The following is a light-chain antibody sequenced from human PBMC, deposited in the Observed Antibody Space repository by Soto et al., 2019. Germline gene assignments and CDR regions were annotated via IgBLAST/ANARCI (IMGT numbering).Light chain of an antibody. CDR3: QQRRNWPPMYT. Sequence: EIVLTQSPATLSLSPGERATLSCRASQSVSSYLAWYQQKPGQAPRLLIFDASNRATGVPARFSGSGSGTDFTLTISSLEPEDFAVYYCQQRRNWPPMYTFGQVTRLEIK. CDR2: DAS. CDR1: QSVSSY. V-gene: IGKV3-11*01. J-gene: IGKJ2*01.